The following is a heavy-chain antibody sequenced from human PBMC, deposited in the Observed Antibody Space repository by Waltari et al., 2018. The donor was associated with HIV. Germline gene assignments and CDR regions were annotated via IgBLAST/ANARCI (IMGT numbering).Heavy chain of an antibody. Sequence: QVHLQESGPGLVKASETLSLTCSVSGCSIRGDFWRWTRQPPGKALECIVYIYYTGSTYYNPSLKSRITMSLSPSKTQFSRTVNSVTAADTGVYYCAKESWAHSSGWQFDYWGPGILVTVSS. CDR2: IYYTGST. J-gene: IGHJ4*02. CDR1: GCSIRGDF. V-gene: IGHV4-59*01. D-gene: IGHD6-19*01. CDR3: AKESWAHSSGWQFDY.